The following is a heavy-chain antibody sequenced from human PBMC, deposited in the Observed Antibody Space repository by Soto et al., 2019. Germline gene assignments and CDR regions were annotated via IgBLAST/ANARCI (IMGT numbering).Heavy chain of an antibody. D-gene: IGHD3-22*01. V-gene: IGHV4-39*01. J-gene: IGHJ6*03. CDR1: GRSIRSSSYF. CDR2: IYYSGNT. Sequence: QLQLQESGPGLLKPSETLSLTCTVSGRSIRSSSYFWGWIRQFPGKGLEWIGNIYYSGNTYYNPSLKSRVTISIDTSRNQFSLKLTSVTAADTAVYFCAKINDKLYQSRDVWGKGAAVPV. CDR3: AKINDKLYQSRDV.